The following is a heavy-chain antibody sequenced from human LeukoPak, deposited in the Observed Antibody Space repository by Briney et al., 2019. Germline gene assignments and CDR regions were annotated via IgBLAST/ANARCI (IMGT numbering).Heavy chain of an antibody. D-gene: IGHD3-9*01. CDR2: NSGGSS. V-gene: IGHV3-23*01. CDR1: GFTFSTYG. CDR3: ARGPDILTGFYLDY. J-gene: IGHJ4*02. Sequence: PGGSLRLSCAASGFTFSTYGVYWVRQAPGKGLEWVSSNSGGSSYYADSVKGRFTISRDNSKNTLYLQMNSLRAEDTAVYYCARGPDILTGFYLDYWGQGTLVTVSS.